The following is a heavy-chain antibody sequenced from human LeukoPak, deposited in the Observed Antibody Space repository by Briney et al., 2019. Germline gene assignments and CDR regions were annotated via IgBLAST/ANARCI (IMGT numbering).Heavy chain of an antibody. CDR3: ARDIGYSEFGKWFDP. V-gene: IGHV1-2*02. CDR2: INPNSGAT. J-gene: IGHJ5*02. Sequence: ASVKVSCKASGYTFTDYYLNWVRQAPGEGLEWMGWINPNSGATRFAHNFQGRVTMTRDTSISTASMELSSLRSDDTAVYYCARDIGYSEFGKWFDPWGQGTLVTVSS. D-gene: IGHD5-18*01. CDR1: GYTFTDYY.